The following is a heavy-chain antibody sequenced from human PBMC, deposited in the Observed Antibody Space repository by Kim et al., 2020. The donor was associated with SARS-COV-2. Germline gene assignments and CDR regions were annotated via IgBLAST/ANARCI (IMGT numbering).Heavy chain of an antibody. Sequence: GESLKISCKGSGYSFTSYWIGWVRQMPGKGLEWMGIIYPGDSDTRYSPSFQGQVTISADKSISTAYLQWSSLKASDTAMYYCARQGPGDCSGGSCYSPYYYYGMDFWGQGTTVTVSS. CDR1: GYSFTSYW. CDR2: IYPGDSDT. V-gene: IGHV5-51*01. D-gene: IGHD2-15*01. J-gene: IGHJ6*02. CDR3: ARQGPGDCSGGSCYSPYYYYGMDF.